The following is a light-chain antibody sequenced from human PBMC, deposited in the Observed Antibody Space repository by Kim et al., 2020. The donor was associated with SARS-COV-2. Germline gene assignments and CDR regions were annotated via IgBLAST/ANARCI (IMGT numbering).Light chain of an antibody. CDR2: EDN. CDR3: QSIDKSIYI. J-gene: IGLJ1*01. CDR1: SSSIATNY. V-gene: IGLV6-57*03. Sequence: KTVTISCTPNSSSIATNYVHWYQQRPGSAPTTVIYEDNQRPSGVPDRFSGSIDSSSNSASLIISGLKTEDEADYYCQSIDKSIYIFGTGTKVTVL.